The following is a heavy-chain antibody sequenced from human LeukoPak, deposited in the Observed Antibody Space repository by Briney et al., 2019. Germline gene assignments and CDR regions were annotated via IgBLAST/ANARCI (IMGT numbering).Heavy chain of an antibody. CDR3: AGANTAVAGRGLDY. J-gene: IGHJ4*02. V-gene: IGHV3-48*03. Sequence: PGGSLRLSCAASGFTFSSYEMIWVRQAPGKGLEWVSYISSSGSTIYSADSVKGRLTISRDNAKNSLYLQMNSLRAEDTAVYYCAGANTAVAGRGLDYWGQGTLVTVSS. D-gene: IGHD6-19*01. CDR2: ISSSGSTI. CDR1: GFTFSSYE.